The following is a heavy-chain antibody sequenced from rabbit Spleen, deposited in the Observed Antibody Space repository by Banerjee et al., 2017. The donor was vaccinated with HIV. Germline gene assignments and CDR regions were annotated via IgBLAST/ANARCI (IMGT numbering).Heavy chain of an antibody. J-gene: IGHJ4*01. Sequence: HLKESGGGLVQPGGSLKLSCTASGFTLSSYYMNWVRQAPGKGLEWIGYIDPVFGITYYANWVSGRFSISSHNAQNTLYLQLNSLTAADTATYFCVREAGYGGYGDANLWGPGTLVTVS. CDR1: GFTLSSYY. CDR3: VREAGYGGYGDANL. CDR2: IDPVFGIT. V-gene: IGHV1S7*01. D-gene: IGHD6-1*01.